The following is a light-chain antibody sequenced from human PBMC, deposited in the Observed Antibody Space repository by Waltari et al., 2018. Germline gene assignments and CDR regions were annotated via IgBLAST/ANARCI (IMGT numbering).Light chain of an antibody. J-gene: IGKJ1*01. CDR2: AAS. CDR1: QGISSY. V-gene: IGKV1-8*01. CDR3: QQYYSYPRT. Sequence: AIRITQSPSVLSASTGDRVTITCRASQGISSYLAWYQQKPGKAPKLLIHAASTLQCGVPSRFSGSGSGTDFTLTIRCLQSEDFATYYCQQYYSYPRTFGQGTKVEIK.